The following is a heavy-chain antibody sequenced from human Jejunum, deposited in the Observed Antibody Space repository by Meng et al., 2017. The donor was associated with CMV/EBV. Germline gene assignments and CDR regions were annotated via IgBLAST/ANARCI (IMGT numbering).Heavy chain of an antibody. CDR1: CGSFSGYF. V-gene: IGHV4-34*01. CDR3: ARVGGYRNNWFDP. D-gene: IGHD5-24*01. J-gene: IGHJ5*02. Sequence: VSCGSFSGYFWSWIRQPPGKGLEWIGEINQSGSTNYTPSLKSRVTISVDTSKNHFSLRLDSVTAADTAVYYCARVGGYRNNWFDPWGQGTLVTVSS. CDR2: INQSGST.